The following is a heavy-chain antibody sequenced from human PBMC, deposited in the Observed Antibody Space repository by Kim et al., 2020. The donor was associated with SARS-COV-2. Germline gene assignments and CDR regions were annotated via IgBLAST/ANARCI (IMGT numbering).Heavy chain of an antibody. D-gene: IGHD6-19*01. CDR1: GFTFSSYA. V-gene: IGHV3-30*04. CDR2: ISYDGSNK. CDR3: ARELGQGGWYSYYYGMDV. Sequence: GGSLRPSCAASGFTFSSYAMHWVRQAPGKGLEWVAVISYDGSNKYYADSVKGRFTISRDNSKNTLYLQMNSLRAEDTAVYYCARELGQGGWYSYYYGMDV. J-gene: IGHJ6*01.